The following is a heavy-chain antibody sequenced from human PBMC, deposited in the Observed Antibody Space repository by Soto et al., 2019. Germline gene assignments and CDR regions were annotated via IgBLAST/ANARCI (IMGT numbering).Heavy chain of an antibody. CDR3: ESALYRRGTYYAFDN. Sequence: QVHLVQSGAEVKTPGASVKVSCQTSGYTPTNYDIGWVRQAPGQGLEWMGRISAYNGNTNYAQKLQGRLTMITDTPTRTAYMKLRRLRSDATAVYYCESALYRRGTYYAFDNWGQGTLVTVSS. V-gene: IGHV1-18*01. J-gene: IGHJ4*02. CDR2: ISAYNGNT. D-gene: IGHD1-26*01. CDR1: GYTPTNYD.